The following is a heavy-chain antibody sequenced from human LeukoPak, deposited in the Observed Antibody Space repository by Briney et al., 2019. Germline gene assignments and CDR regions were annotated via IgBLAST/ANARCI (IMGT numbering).Heavy chain of an antibody. CDR1: GFTFSSYA. J-gene: IGHJ4*02. V-gene: IGHV3-30-3*01. CDR2: ISYDGSNK. CDR3: ARDRTRIAVAGCFDY. Sequence: GGSLRLSCAASGFTFSSYAMHWVRQAPGKGLEWVAVISYDGSNKYYADSVKGRFTISRDNSKNTLYLQMNSLRAEDTAVYYCARDRTRIAVAGCFDYWGQGTLVTVSS. D-gene: IGHD6-19*01.